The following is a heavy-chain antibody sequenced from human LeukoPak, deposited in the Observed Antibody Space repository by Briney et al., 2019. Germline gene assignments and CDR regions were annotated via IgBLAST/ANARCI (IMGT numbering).Heavy chain of an antibody. J-gene: IGHJ4*02. CDR3: ARVGPYSSGYFDS. CDR2: AHYDGSNK. CDR1: GFTFSSYG. V-gene: IGHV3-30*02. D-gene: IGHD6-19*01. Sequence: PGGSLRLSCAASGFTFSSYGMHWVRQAPGKGLEWVAFAHYDGSNKYYADSVKGRFTISRDNSKNTLYLQLNSLGPEDTAIYYCARVGPYSSGYFDSWGQGTLVTVPS.